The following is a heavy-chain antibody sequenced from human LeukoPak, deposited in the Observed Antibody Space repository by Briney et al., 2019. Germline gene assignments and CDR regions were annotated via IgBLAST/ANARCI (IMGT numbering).Heavy chain of an antibody. D-gene: IGHD3-22*01. V-gene: IGHV3-7*01. CDR1: GFTFSSYW. Sequence: GGSLRLSCAASGFTFSSYWMSWVRQAPGKGLEWVANIKQDGSEKYYVDSVKGRFTISRDNAKNSPYLQMNSLRAEDTAVYYCARALDYYDSSGYYPFDYWGQGTLVTVSS. J-gene: IGHJ4*02. CDR3: ARALDYYDSSGYYPFDY. CDR2: IKQDGSEK.